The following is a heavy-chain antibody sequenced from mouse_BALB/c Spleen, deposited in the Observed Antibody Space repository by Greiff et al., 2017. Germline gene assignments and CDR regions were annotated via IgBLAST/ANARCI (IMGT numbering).Heavy chain of an antibody. J-gene: IGHJ3*01. CDR2: IWSGGST. CDR3: ASGAY. V-gene: IGHV2-2*02. Sequence: VQLKQSGPGLVQPSQSLSITCTVSGFSLTSYGVHWVRQSPGKGLEWLGVIWSGGSTDYNAAFISRLSISKDNSKSQVFFKMNSLQANDTAIYYCASGAYWGQGTLVTVSA. CDR1: GFSLTSYG.